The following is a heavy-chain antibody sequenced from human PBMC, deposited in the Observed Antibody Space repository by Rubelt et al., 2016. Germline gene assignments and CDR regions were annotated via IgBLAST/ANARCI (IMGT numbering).Heavy chain of an antibody. CDR1: GYSISSGYY. D-gene: IGHD5-24*01. J-gene: IGHJ3*02. CDR3: ARGRQRWLQFVRRDNDAFDI. V-gene: IGHV4-38-2*02. Sequence: QVQLQESGPGLVKPSETLSLTCTVSGYSISSGYYWGWIRQPPGKGLEWIGSIYHSGSTYYNPSLKCRVTISVDTSKNQFSLKLSSVTAADTAVYYCARGRQRWLQFVRRDNDAFDIWAKGQWSPSLQ. CDR2: IYHSGST.